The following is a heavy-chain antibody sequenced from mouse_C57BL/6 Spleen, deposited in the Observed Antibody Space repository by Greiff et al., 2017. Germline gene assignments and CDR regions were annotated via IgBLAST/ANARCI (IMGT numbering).Heavy chain of an antibody. CDR3: ARCYDYGDGDAMDY. J-gene: IGHJ4*01. CDR2: INPNNGGT. D-gene: IGHD2-4*01. Sequence: EVQLQQSGPELVKPGASVKMSCKASGYTFTDYNMHWVKQSHGKSLEWIGYINPNNGGTSYNQKFKGKATLTVNKSSSTAYMELRSLTSEDSAVYYCARCYDYGDGDAMDYWGQGTSVTVSS. CDR1: GYTFTDYN. V-gene: IGHV1-22*01.